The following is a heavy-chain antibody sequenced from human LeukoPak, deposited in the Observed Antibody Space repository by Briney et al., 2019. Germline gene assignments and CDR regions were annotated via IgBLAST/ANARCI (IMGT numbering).Heavy chain of an antibody. CDR2: INPNSGGT. CDR3: ARGVAVAGADAFDI. CDR1: GYTFTSYG. J-gene: IGHJ3*02. Sequence: ASVKVSCKASGYTFTSYGISWVRQAPGQGLEWMGWINPNSGGTNYAQKFQGRVTMTRDTSISTAYMELSRLRSDDTAVYYCARGVAVAGADAFDIWGQGTMVTVSS. D-gene: IGHD6-19*01. V-gene: IGHV1-2*02.